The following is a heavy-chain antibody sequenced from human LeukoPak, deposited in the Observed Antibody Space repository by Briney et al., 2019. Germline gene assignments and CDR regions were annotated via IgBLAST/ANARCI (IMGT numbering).Heavy chain of an antibody. D-gene: IGHD5-18*01. CDR2: ISYDGSNK. CDR1: GFTFGSYA. J-gene: IGHJ3*02. CDR3: ARELRYSYGYDAFDI. Sequence: PGGSLRLSCAASGFTFGSYAMHWVRQAPGKGLEWVAVISYDGSNKYYADSVKGRFTISRDNSKNTLYLQMNSLRAEDTAVYYCARELRYSYGYDAFDIWGQGTMVTVSS. V-gene: IGHV3-30-3*01.